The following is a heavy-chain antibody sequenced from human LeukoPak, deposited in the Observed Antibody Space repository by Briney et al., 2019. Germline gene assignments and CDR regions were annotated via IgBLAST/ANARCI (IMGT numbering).Heavy chain of an antibody. Sequence: ASVKVSCKASGYTFTGYYMHWVRQAPGQGLEWIGWINPNTGGTNYAQKFQGRVTMTRDTSISTAYMEPNSLRSDDTAVYYCARGGGPNWNYGEYGYWGRGTLVTVSS. CDR2: INPNTGGT. CDR3: ARGGGPNWNYGEYGY. J-gene: IGHJ4*02. CDR1: GYTFTGYY. V-gene: IGHV1-2*02. D-gene: IGHD1-7*01.